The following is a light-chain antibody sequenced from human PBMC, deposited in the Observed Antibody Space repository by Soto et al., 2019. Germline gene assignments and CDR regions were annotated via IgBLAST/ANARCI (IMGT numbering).Light chain of an antibody. CDR2: DAS. V-gene: IGKV1-33*01. J-gene: IGKJ4*01. Sequence: DIQMTQSPSSLSASVGDRVTITCRASQGIGNQLNWYQQKPGKAPRLLIYDASNCETGEPSRLSGGASGTEFPFTISSLRPEDVATYYCQQYDSRPPVTFGGVTKVEIK. CDR3: QQYDSRPPVT. CDR1: QGIGNQ.